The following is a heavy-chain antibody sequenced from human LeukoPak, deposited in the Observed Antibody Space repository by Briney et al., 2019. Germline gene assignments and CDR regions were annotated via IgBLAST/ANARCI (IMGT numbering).Heavy chain of an antibody. V-gene: IGHV3-23*01. CDR3: AKGRGIAVAGTGR. Sequence: PGGSLRLSCAASGFTFSSYGMSWVRQAPGKGLEWVSAISGSGGSTYYADSVKGRFTISRDNSKNTLYLQMNSLRAEDTAVYYCAKGRGIAVAGTGRWGQGTLVTVSS. CDR2: ISGSGGST. D-gene: IGHD6-19*01. J-gene: IGHJ4*02. CDR1: GFTFSSYG.